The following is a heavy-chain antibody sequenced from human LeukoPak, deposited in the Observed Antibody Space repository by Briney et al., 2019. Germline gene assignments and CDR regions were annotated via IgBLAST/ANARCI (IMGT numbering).Heavy chain of an antibody. D-gene: IGHD1-1*01. CDR3: AKGFRIQMDN. Sequence: GGSLRLSCAASGFTFSNYDMHWVRQAPGKGLEWVAFIRYDGSNKYYADSVKGRFTISRDNSKNTLYLQMNSLRAEDTAVYYCAKGFRIQMDNWGQGTLVTVSS. CDR1: GFTFSNYD. CDR2: IRYDGSNK. J-gene: IGHJ4*02. V-gene: IGHV3-30*02.